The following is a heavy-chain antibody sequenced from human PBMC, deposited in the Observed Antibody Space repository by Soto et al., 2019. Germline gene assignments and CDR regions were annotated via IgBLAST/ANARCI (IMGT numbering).Heavy chain of an antibody. CDR3: TPRPLDYGDYGYDYYGMDV. CDR2: IWYDGSNK. V-gene: IGHV3-33*01. Sequence: PVWSLIVSFAASGFTFGSYGMHWVRQAPGKWLEGVAVIWYDGSNKYYADSVKGRLTISRDNSKNTLYLQMNSLRAEDTAVYYCTPRPLDYGDYGYDYYGMDVWRQGTAVAVSS. D-gene: IGHD4-17*01. CDR1: GFTFGSYG. J-gene: IGHJ6*02.